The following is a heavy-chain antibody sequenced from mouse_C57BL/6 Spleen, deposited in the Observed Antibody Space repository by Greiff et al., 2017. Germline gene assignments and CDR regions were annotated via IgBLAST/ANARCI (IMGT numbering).Heavy chain of an antibody. J-gene: IGHJ4*01. CDR1: GYTFTSYW. Sequence: VQLQQPGAELVRPGSSVKLSCKASGYTFTSYWMHWVKQRPIQGLEWIGNIDPSDSETHYNQKFKDKATLTVDKSSSTAYMQLSSLTSEDSAVYYCARFSNYEDDAMDYWGQGTSVTVSS. CDR2: IDPSDSET. V-gene: IGHV1-52*01. CDR3: ARFSNYEDDAMDY. D-gene: IGHD2-5*01.